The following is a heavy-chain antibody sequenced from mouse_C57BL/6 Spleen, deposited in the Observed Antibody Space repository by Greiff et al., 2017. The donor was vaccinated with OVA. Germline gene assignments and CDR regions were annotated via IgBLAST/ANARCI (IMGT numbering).Heavy chain of an antibody. CDR3: ATYYYGSYYFDY. Sequence: VQLQQPGAELVKPGASVKLSCKASGYTFTSYWMHWVKQRPGQGLEWIGMIHPNSGSTNYNEKFKSKATLTVDKSSSTAYMQLSSLTSEDSAVYYCATYYYGSYYFDYWGQGTTLTVSS. J-gene: IGHJ2*01. CDR2: IHPNSGST. CDR1: GYTFTSYW. D-gene: IGHD1-1*01. V-gene: IGHV1-64*01.